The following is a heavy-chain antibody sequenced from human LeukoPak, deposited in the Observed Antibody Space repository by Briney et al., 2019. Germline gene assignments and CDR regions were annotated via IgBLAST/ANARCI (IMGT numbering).Heavy chain of an antibody. V-gene: IGHV1-18*04. J-gene: IGHJ5*02. CDR3: ARDGEFCTSTTCYLWFDP. CDR2: ISAHNGNT. D-gene: IGHD2-2*01. Sequence: ASVKVSCKASGYTFSNFGMTWVRQAPGQGLEWMGWISAHNGNTNYAKKLQGRVTMTTDTSTNTAYMELRSLRSDDTAVYFCARDGEFCTSTTCYLWFDPWGQGTLVTVSS. CDR1: GYTFSNFG.